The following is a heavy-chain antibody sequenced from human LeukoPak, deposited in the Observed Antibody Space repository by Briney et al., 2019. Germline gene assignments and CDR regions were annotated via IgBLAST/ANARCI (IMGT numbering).Heavy chain of an antibody. Sequence: ASVKVSCKASGYTFSNYDINWVRQATGQGLEWMGWMNPNSGNTGYAQEFQGRVTISRNTSISTAYMELSSLRSEDTAVYYCARSDGGWWYYFDYWGQGTLVTVSS. V-gene: IGHV1-8*01. CDR1: GYTFSNYD. CDR3: ARSDGGWWYYFDY. CDR2: MNPNSGNT. D-gene: IGHD4-23*01. J-gene: IGHJ4*02.